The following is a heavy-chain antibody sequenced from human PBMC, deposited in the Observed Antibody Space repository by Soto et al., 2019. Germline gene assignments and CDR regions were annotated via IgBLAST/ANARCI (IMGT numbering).Heavy chain of an antibody. CDR3: AKGGRQWLVTSDFNY. D-gene: IGHD6-19*01. J-gene: IGHJ4*02. V-gene: IGHV3-30*18. CDR1: GFTFSDYA. CDR2: VSHDGRNT. Sequence: VQLVESGGGVVQPGRSLRLSYAASGFTFSDYAMHWVRQAPGKGLEWVAVVSHDGRNTHYADSVKGRFTIPRDSSKNTVSLEMTSLWAEDTAVYYCAKGGRQWLVTSDFNYWGQGALVTVSS.